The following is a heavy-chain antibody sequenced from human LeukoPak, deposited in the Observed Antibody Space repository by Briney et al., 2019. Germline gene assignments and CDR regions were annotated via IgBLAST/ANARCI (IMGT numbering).Heavy chain of an antibody. CDR2: IGSDNKP. J-gene: IGHJ2*01. CDR1: GFTFSAYA. Sequence: GGSLRLSCEASGFTFSAYAMTWVRQAPGQGLEWVSSIGSDNKPHYSESVKGRFAISRDNARTSLYLQMNSLRVEDTAVYYCVGLDWYLDLWGRGTLVTVSS. CDR3: VGLDWYLDL. V-gene: IGHV3-69-1*01.